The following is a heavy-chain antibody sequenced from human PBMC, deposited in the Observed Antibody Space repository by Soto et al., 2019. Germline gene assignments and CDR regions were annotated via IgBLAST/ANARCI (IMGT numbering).Heavy chain of an antibody. CDR1: NGSISGFY. V-gene: IGHV4-59*12. Sequence: PSETLSLTCSVSNGSISGFYWTWIRQPPGKILEWIGYIHYSGRTDYNPSLTSRATMSVDTSKNQFYLNLKSITAADTAVYYCVRVGVGIGNHFDSWGRGTLVTVSP. CDR3: VRVGVGIGNHFDS. D-gene: IGHD1-26*01. CDR2: IHYSGRT. J-gene: IGHJ4*02.